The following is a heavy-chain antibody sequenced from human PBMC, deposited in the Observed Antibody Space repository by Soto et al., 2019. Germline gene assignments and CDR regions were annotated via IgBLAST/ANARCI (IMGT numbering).Heavy chain of an antibody. CDR2: IIPIFGTA. V-gene: IGHV1-69*13. Sequence: SVKVSCKASGGTFSSYAISWVRQAPGQGLEWMGGIIPIFGTANYAQKFQGRVTITADESTSTAYMELSSLRSEDTAVYYCARGAPCGGDCYVLYRYYYYGMDVWGQGTTVTVSS. CDR3: ARGAPCGGDCYVLYRYYYYGMDV. CDR1: GGTFSSYA. D-gene: IGHD2-21*02. J-gene: IGHJ6*02.